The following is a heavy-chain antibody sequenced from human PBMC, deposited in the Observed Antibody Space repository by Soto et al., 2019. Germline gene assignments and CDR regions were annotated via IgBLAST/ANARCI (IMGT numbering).Heavy chain of an antibody. Sequence: QVQLVQSGAEVKKPGASVKVSCKASGDTFTNYDLKWVRQATGQGLEWMGWMNPNSGNTGYAQKFQGRVTMTRTNSISTAYMELSSLRSEDTAVYYCASGRNGMDVWGPGTTVTVSS. CDR3: ASGRNGMDV. CDR1: GDTFTNYD. V-gene: IGHV1-8*01. J-gene: IGHJ6*02. CDR2: MNPNSGNT.